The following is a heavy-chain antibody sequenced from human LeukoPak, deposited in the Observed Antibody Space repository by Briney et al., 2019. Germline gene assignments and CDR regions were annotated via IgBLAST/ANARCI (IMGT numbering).Heavy chain of an antibody. Sequence: PSETLSLTCTVSGGSISSGGYYWSWIRQHPGKGLEWIGYIYYSGGTYYNPSLKSRVTISVDTSKNQFSLKLSSVTAADTAVYYCAREGRGSAGYAFDIWGQGTMVTVSS. CDR1: GGSISSGGYY. CDR2: IYYSGGT. D-gene: IGHD1-1*01. CDR3: AREGRGSAGYAFDI. V-gene: IGHV4-31*03. J-gene: IGHJ3*02.